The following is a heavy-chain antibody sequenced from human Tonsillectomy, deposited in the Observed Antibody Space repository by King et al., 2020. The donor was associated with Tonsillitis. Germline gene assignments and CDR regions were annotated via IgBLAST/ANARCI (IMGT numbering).Heavy chain of an antibody. J-gene: IGHJ6*02. D-gene: IGHD3-10*02. CDR2: ISAYNGNT. CDR1: GYTFTSYG. CDR3: ARDRSITMSLWDMDV. Sequence: QLVKSGAEVKKPGASVKVSCKASGYTFTSYGISWVRQAPGQGLEWMGWISAYNGNTNSAQKLQGRVTMTTDTSTSTAYMELRSLRSDDTAVYYCARDRSITMSLWDMDVWGQGTTGTVSS. V-gene: IGHV1-18*01.